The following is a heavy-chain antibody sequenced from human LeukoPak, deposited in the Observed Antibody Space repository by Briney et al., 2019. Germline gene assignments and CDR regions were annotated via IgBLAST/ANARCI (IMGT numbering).Heavy chain of an antibody. CDR2: IYTSGST. CDR1: GGSISSYY. J-gene: IGHJ6*02. D-gene: IGHD5-18*01. Sequence: SETLSLTCTVSGGSISSYYWSWIRQPAGKGLEWIGRIYTSGSTNYNPSLKSRVTMSVDTPKNQFSLKLSSVTAADTAVYYCAGGLYSYGPTYYYYYGMDVWGQGTTVTVSS. V-gene: IGHV4-4*07. CDR3: AGGLYSYGPTYYYYYGMDV.